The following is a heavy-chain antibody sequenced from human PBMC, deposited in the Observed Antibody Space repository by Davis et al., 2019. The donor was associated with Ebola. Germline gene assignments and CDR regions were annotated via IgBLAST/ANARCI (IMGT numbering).Heavy chain of an antibody. CDR2: ISAYNGNT. Sequence: ASVKVSCKASGYTFTSYGISWVRQAPGRGLEWMGWISAYNGNTNYAQKLQGRVTMTTDTSTSTAYMELRSLRSDDTAVYYCARGYSSSWYYYYYGMDVWGQGTTVTVSS. CDR3: ARGYSSSWYYYYYGMDV. D-gene: IGHD6-13*01. J-gene: IGHJ6*02. CDR1: GYTFTSYG. V-gene: IGHV1-18*01.